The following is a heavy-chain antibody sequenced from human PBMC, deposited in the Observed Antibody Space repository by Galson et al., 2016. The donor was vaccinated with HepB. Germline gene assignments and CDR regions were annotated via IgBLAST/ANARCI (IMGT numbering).Heavy chain of an antibody. V-gene: IGHV3-7*04. D-gene: IGHD4-17*01. J-gene: IGHJ4*02. CDR3: ARHPVTTVTYFDY. Sequence: SLRLSCAASGFTFSNYWMSWVRQAPGKGLEWVANIKQDGSEKYYVDSVKGRFTISRDNAKNSLYLQMKSLRAEDTAVYYCARHPVTTVTYFDYWGQGTLVTVSS. CDR1: GFTFSNYW. CDR2: IKQDGSEK.